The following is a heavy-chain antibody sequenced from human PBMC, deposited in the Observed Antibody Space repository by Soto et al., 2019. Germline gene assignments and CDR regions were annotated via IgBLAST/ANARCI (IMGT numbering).Heavy chain of an antibody. J-gene: IGHJ5*02. CDR3: SKCSVGNVRRSGWCNLFDP. V-gene: IGHV3-23*01. CDR2: IRVGGGDT. D-gene: IGHD3-3*01. CDR1: GFTFSNSA. Sequence: EVRLLESGGGLVQPGGSLRLSCAASGFTFSNSAMNWVRQAPGKGLEWVSSIRVGGGDTFYADSVKGRFTGPRDTSKKTVYLEMNKLGGEDTAINYCSKCSVGNVRRSGWCNLFDPWGQGTLVTVSS.